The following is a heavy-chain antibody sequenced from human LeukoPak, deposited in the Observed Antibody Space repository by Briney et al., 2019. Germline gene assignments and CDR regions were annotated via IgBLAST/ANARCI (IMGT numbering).Heavy chain of an antibody. CDR3: ARVGRLQYGDYVAFDY. D-gene: IGHD4-17*01. J-gene: IGHJ4*02. CDR2: ISVSGTTM. Sequence: GGSLRLSCATSGFTFTDYYMTWIRQAPGKGLEWISYISVSGTTMYYADSVKGRFTLSRDNAKNSLYLQMNSLRADDTAVYYCARVGRLQYGDYVAFDYWGQGTVVTVSS. CDR1: GFTFTDYY. V-gene: IGHV3-11*01.